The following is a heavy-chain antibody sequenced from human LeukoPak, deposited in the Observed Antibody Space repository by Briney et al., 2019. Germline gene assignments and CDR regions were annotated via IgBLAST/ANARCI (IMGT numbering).Heavy chain of an antibody. J-gene: IGHJ6*02. D-gene: IGHD3-22*01. CDR3: AVVTPYYYYYGMDV. Sequence: SETLSLTCTVSGGSISSGGYYWSWIRQHPGKGLEWIGYIYYSGSTYYNPSLKSRVTISVDTSKNQFSLKLSSVTAADTAVYYCAVVTPYYYYYGMDVWGQGTTVTVSS. CDR1: GGSISSGGYY. CDR2: IYYSGST. V-gene: IGHV4-31*03.